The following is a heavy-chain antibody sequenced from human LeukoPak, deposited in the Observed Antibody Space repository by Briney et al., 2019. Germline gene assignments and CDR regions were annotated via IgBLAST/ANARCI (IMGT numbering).Heavy chain of an antibody. J-gene: IGHJ4*02. Sequence: ASETLSLTCTVSGVSISSYYWSWIRQPAGKGLEWIGRIYTSGSTNYNPSLKSRVTMSVDTSKNQFSLKLSSVTAADTAVYYCASVGGSELTDTTHYWGQGTLVTVSS. V-gene: IGHV4-4*07. D-gene: IGHD1-26*01. CDR2: IYTSGST. CDR1: GVSISSYY. CDR3: ASVGGSELTDTTHY.